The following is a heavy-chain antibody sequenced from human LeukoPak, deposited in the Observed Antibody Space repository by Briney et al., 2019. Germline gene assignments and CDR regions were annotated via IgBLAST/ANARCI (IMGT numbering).Heavy chain of an antibody. V-gene: IGHV1-3*01. J-gene: IGHJ4*02. Sequence: ASVKVSCKASGYTFTSYAMHWVRQAPGQRLEWMGWINAGNGNTKYSQEFQGRVTITRDTSASTAYMELSGLRSEDTAVYYCARDPDRWEPPDYWGQGTLVTVSS. D-gene: IGHD1-26*01. CDR2: INAGNGNT. CDR3: ARDPDRWEPPDY. CDR1: GYTFTSYA.